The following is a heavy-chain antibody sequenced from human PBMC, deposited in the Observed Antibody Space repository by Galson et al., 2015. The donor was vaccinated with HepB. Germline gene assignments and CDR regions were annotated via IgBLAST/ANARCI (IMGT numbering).Heavy chain of an antibody. Sequence: SVKVSCKASGYTFTSYGISWVRKAPGQGLEWMGWISAYNGNTNYAQKLQGRVTMTTDTSTSTAYMELRSMRSDDTDVYYCARAAEHYAISGSSAFDLWGQRTSLTVSS. V-gene: IGHV1-18*01. D-gene: IGHD3-22*01. CDR2: ISAYNGNT. J-gene: IGHJ3*01. CDR1: GYTFTSYG. CDR3: ARAAEHYAISGSSAFDL.